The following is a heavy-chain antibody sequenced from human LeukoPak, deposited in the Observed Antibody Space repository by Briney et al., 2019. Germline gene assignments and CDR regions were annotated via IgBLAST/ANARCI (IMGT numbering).Heavy chain of an antibody. CDR1: GGSFSGYY. D-gene: IGHD6-19*01. CDR3: ARGSRGGVPYSSGWPAVPYYYQMDV. Sequence: PSDTLSLTCAVYGGSFSGYYWSWIRQPPGKGLEWIGEINHSGSTNYNPSLKSRVTISVDTSKNQFSLKLSSVTAADTAVYYCARGSRGGVPYSSGWPAVPYYYQMDVWGKGTTVTVSS. CDR2: INHSGST. J-gene: IGHJ6*03. V-gene: IGHV4-34*01.